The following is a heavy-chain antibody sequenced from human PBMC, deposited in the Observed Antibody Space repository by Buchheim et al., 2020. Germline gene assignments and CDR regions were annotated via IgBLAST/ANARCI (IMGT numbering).Heavy chain of an antibody. CDR1: GFTFSTYW. CDR2: IDQDGRKT. Sequence: EVQLVESGGGLVQPGGSLRLSCAASGFTFSTYWMTWVRQAPGKGLDWVANIDQDGRKTYYVDSLKGRFTISRDNARNSLYLQMNSLSAEDTAVYYCARGEIFVAGPFDYWGQGT. J-gene: IGHJ4*02. D-gene: IGHD6-19*01. V-gene: IGHV3-7*01. CDR3: ARGEIFVAGPFDY.